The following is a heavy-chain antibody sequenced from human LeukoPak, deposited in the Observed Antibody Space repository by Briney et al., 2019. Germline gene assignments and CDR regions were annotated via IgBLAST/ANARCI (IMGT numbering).Heavy chain of an antibody. CDR3: ARYDYSWTRGYYYYYMDV. D-gene: IGHD4-11*01. Sequence: GESLKISCKGSGYSFTSYWIGWVRQMPGKGLEWMGIIYPGDSDTRYSPSFQGQVTISADKSISTAYLQGSSLKASDTAMYYCARYDYSWTRGYYYYYMDVWGKGTTVTVSS. CDR1: GYSFTSYW. CDR2: IYPGDSDT. J-gene: IGHJ6*03. V-gene: IGHV5-51*01.